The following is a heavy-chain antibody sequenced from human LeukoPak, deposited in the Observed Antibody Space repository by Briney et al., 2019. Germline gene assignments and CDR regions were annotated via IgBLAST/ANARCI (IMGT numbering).Heavy chain of an antibody. V-gene: IGHV3-48*03. Sequence: GSLRLSCAASRFTFSSFEMNWVRQAPGKGLEWVSYISSSGRTIYYADSVKGRFTISRDNAKNSLYLQVNSLRPEDTAVYYCARRGYTSGLDYWGQGTLVTVSS. CDR2: ISSSGRTI. CDR3: ARRGYTSGLDY. J-gene: IGHJ4*02. CDR1: RFTFSSFE. D-gene: IGHD5-18*01.